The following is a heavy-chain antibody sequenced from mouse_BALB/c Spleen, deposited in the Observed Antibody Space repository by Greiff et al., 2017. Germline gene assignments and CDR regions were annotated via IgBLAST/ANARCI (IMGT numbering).Heavy chain of an antibody. Sequence: QVQLQQSGDELVRPGSSVKISCKASGYAFSSYWMNWVKQRPGQGLEWIGQIYPGDGDTNYNGKFKGKATLTADKSSSTAYMQLSSLTSEDSAVYFCARPNLLLRSWFAYWGQGTLVTVSA. CDR3: ARPNLLLRSWFAY. D-gene: IGHD1-1*01. J-gene: IGHJ3*01. V-gene: IGHV1-80*01. CDR2: IYPGDGDT. CDR1: GYAFSSYW.